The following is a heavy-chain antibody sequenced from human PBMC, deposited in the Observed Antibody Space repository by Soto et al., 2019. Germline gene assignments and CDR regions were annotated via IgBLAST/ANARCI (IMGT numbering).Heavy chain of an antibody. V-gene: IGHV4-30-2*01. CDR1: GGSISSGGYS. J-gene: IGHJ6*01. CDR2: IYQSGSS. Sequence: SETLSLTCGVSGGSISSGGYSWNWIRQPPGKGLEWIGYIYQSGSSYSNPSLKSRVTISIDRSKNQFSLKLSSVTAADTAMYYCARAHYYYGMDVWGQGTTVTVSS. CDR3: ARAHYYYGMDV.